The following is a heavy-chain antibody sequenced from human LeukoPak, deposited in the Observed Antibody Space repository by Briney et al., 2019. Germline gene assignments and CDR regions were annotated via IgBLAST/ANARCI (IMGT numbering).Heavy chain of an antibody. Sequence: LAGGSLRLSCAASGFTFSSYGMHWARQAPGKGLEWVAFIRYDGSNKYYADSVKGRFTISRDNSRNTLYLQMNSLRAEDTAVYYCAKVFTMVRGVIHGDYWGQGTLVTVSS. V-gene: IGHV3-30*02. J-gene: IGHJ4*02. CDR1: GFTFSSYG. D-gene: IGHD3-10*01. CDR3: AKVFTMVRGVIHGDY. CDR2: IRYDGSNK.